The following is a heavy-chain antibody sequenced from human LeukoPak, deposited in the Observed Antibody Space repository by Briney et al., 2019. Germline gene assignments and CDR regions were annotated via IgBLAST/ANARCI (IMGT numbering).Heavy chain of an antibody. CDR1: GYTFTGYY. Sequence: GRSLRLSCAASGYTFTGYYMHWVRQAPGQGLEWMGWINPNSGGTNYAQKFQGWVTMTRDTSISTAYMELSRLRSDDTAVYYCARAKPLIIYYDFWRGDLGMDVWGQGTTVTVSS. D-gene: IGHD3-3*01. V-gene: IGHV1-2*04. CDR2: INPNSGGT. J-gene: IGHJ6*02. CDR3: ARAKPLIIYYDFWRGDLGMDV.